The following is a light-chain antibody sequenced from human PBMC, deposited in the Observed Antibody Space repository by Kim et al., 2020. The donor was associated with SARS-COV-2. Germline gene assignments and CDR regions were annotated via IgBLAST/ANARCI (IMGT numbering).Light chain of an antibody. CDR1: QSVSRTS. Sequence: EIVLTQSPGTLSLSPGYRAILSCKASQSVSRTSLAWYQQQPGQAPSLLIFDASNRATGVSDRFSASGSGTDFTLTITSLEPEDVAVYYCQQYGTSPYTFGQGTKLEI. CDR2: DAS. V-gene: IGKV3-20*01. CDR3: QQYGTSPYT. J-gene: IGKJ2*01.